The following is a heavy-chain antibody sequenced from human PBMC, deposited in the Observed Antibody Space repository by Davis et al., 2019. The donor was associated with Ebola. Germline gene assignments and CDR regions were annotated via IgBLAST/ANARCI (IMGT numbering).Heavy chain of an antibody. CDR3: ARDRTDSSILGYFDL. J-gene: IGHJ2*01. V-gene: IGHV4-30-4*01. Sequence: SETLSLTCTVSGGSISSGDYYWSWIRQPPGKGLEWIGYIYYSGSTYYNPSLKSRVTISVDTSKNQFSLKLSSVTAADTAVYYCARDRTDSSILGYFDLWGRGTLVTVSS. CDR1: GGSISSGDYY. D-gene: IGHD6-13*01. CDR2: IYYSGST.